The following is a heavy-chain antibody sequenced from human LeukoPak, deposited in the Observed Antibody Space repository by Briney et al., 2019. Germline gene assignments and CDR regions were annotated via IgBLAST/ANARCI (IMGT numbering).Heavy chain of an antibody. D-gene: IGHD2-2*01. CDR2: ISGSGGST. V-gene: IGHV3-23*01. CDR1: GFTVSSDY. Sequence: GGSLRLSCAASGFTVSSDYMSWVRQAPGKGLEWVSAISGSGGSTYYADSVKGRFTISRDNSKNTLYLQMNSLRAEDTAVCYCAKDRCSSTSCYSSYSYYYGMDVWGKGTTVTVSS. J-gene: IGHJ6*04. CDR3: AKDRCSSTSCYSSYSYYYGMDV.